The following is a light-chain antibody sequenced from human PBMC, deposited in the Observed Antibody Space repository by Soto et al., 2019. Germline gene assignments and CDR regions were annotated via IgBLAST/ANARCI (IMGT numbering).Light chain of an antibody. CDR3: QQYYSHPLT. J-gene: IGKJ5*01. CDR1: QGISSY. CDR2: AAS. Sequence: AIRMTQSPSSLSASTGDRVTITCRASQGISSYLAWYQQKPGKAPKLLIYAASTLQSGVPSKFSGGGSGTDFTLTISNLQPEDFATYYCQQYYSHPLTFGPGTRLEIK. V-gene: IGKV1-8*01.